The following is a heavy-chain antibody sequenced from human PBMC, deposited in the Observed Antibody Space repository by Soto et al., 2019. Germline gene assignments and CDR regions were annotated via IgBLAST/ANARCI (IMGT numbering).Heavy chain of an antibody. CDR3: ARFVAATGHDC. Sequence: ASVKASCKASGYTFTSYYMHWVRQAPGQGPEWMGIINPSGGSTTYAQNFQGRVTMTRDTSTSTVYMELSSLRSEDTAVYDCARFVAATGHDCWGQGSLVTVAS. J-gene: IGHJ4*02. V-gene: IGHV1-46*03. CDR1: GYTFTSYY. CDR2: INPSGGST. D-gene: IGHD6-13*01.